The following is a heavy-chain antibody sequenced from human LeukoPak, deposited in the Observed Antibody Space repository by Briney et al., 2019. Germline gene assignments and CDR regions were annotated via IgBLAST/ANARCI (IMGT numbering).Heavy chain of an antibody. Sequence: ASVKVSCKASGYTFTSYYMHWVRQAPGQGLEWMGIINPSGGSTSYAQKFQGRVTMTRDTSTSTVYMELSSLRSEDTAVYYCARDPTTVTTRPYYYMDVWGKGTTVTISS. D-gene: IGHD4-17*01. V-gene: IGHV1-46*01. CDR2: INPSGGST. CDR3: ARDPTTVTTRPYYYMDV. CDR1: GYTFTSYY. J-gene: IGHJ6*03.